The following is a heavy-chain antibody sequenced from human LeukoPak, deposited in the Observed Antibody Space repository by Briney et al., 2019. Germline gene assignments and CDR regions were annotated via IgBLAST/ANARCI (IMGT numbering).Heavy chain of an antibody. J-gene: IGHJ4*02. V-gene: IGHV3-23*01. CDR1: GFTFRNYA. Sequence: PGGSLRLSCAASGFTFRNYAMSWVRQAPGKGLEWVSVISGSGDSTYYADSVKGRFTISRDNSKNTLYLQMNSLRAEDTAVYYCAKGAGSRLPFYYWGQGTLVTVSS. CDR2: ISGSGDST. CDR3: AKGAGSRLPFYY. D-gene: IGHD6-13*01.